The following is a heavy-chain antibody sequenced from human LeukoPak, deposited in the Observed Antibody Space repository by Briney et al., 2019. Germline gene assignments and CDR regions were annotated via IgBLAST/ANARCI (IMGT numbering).Heavy chain of an antibody. CDR1: SGSISGYF. Sequence: SETLSLTCTVSSGSISGYFWSWIRQPPGKGLEWIGYIHYSGTTNYNPSLKSRVTMSVDTSKNQFSLKVSSVTAADTAVYYCATSGPIYYGSGSYYNYFDYWGQGTLVTVSS. CDR2: IHYSGTT. V-gene: IGHV4-59*01. CDR3: ATSGPIYYGSGSYYNYFDY. D-gene: IGHD3-10*01. J-gene: IGHJ4*02.